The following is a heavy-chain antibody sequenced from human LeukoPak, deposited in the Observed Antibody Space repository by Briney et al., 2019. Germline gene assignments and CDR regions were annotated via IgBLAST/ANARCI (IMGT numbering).Heavy chain of an antibody. CDR3: ARGSKATMILVARPFDY. D-gene: IGHD3-22*01. V-gene: IGHV4-34*01. Sequence: SETLSLTCAVYGGSFSGYYWSWIRQPPGKGLEWIGEINHSGSTNYNPSLKSRVTISVDTSKNQFSLKLSSVTAADTAVYYCARGSKATMILVARPFDYWGQGTLVTVSS. CDR2: INHSGST. J-gene: IGHJ4*02. CDR1: GGSFSGYY.